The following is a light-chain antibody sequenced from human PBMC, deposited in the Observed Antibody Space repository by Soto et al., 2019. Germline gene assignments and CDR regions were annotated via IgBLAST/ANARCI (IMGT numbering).Light chain of an antibody. CDR1: SSDVGSYNR. CDR3: ASYTSSRVWV. CDR2: EVT. J-gene: IGLJ3*02. Sequence: QSVLTQPPSVSGSPGQSVTISCTGTSSDVGSYNRVSWYQQPPGTAPKLIIYEVTNRPSGVPVRSSGSKSANMASLTISGLQAEDEADYYCASYTSSRVWVFGGGTQLTVL. V-gene: IGLV2-18*02.